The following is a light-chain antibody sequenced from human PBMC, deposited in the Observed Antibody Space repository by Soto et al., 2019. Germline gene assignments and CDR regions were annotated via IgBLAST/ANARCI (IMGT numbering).Light chain of an antibody. J-gene: IGKJ4*01. CDR2: GAS. CDR1: QSVGST. V-gene: IGKV3-15*01. CDR3: QQYHDWPPLT. Sequence: EIVMTQSPATLSVSPRERATLSCRASQSVGSTLAWYQQKPGQAPRLLIYGASTRATGVPARFSGSGSGTEFTLTINSLQSEDLAVYYCQQYHDWPPLTFGGGTKVEIK.